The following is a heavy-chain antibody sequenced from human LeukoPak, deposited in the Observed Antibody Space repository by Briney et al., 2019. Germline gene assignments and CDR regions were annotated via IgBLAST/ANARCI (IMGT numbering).Heavy chain of an antibody. D-gene: IGHD5-12*01. V-gene: IGHV1-2*02. CDR1: GYTFTGYY. Sequence: RASVKVSCKASGYTFTGYYMHWVRQAPGQGLEWMGWINPNSGGTNYAQKFQGRVTMTRDTSISTAYMELSRLRSDDTAVYCCARDVLFGSPETYSGYVSHGMDVWGQGTTVTVSS. J-gene: IGHJ6*02. CDR2: INPNSGGT. CDR3: ARDVLFGSPETYSGYVSHGMDV.